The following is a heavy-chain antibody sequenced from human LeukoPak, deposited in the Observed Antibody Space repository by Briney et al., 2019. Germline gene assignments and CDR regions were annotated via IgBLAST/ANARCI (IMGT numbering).Heavy chain of an antibody. D-gene: IGHD3-22*01. Sequence: SETLSLTCTVSGGSISGYYWGWIRQPPGKGLEWMGYMYNRGTTKYNPSLKSRITMSVDTSKNQFSLKLTSVTAADTAVYYCARDFKYYGSSGYYAFDIWGQGTMVTVPS. CDR2: MYNRGTT. CDR3: ARDFKYYGSSGYYAFDI. J-gene: IGHJ3*02. CDR1: GGSISGYY. V-gene: IGHV4-59*01.